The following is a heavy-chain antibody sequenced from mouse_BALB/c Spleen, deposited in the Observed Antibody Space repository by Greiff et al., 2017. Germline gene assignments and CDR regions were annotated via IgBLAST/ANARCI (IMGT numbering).Heavy chain of an antibody. J-gene: IGHJ3*01. D-gene: IGHD1-1*01. Sequence: LQESGPGLVAPSQSLSITCTVSGFSLTSYGVHWVRQPPGKGLEWLGVIWAGGSTNYNSALMSRLSISKDNSKSQVFLKMNSLQTDDTAMYYCAREDYYGSSYFAYWGQGTLVTVSA. V-gene: IGHV2-9*02. CDR2: IWAGGST. CDR1: GFSLTSYG. CDR3: AREDYYGSSYFAY.